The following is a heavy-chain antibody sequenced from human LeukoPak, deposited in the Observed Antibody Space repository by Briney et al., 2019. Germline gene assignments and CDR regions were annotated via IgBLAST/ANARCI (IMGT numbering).Heavy chain of an antibody. D-gene: IGHD4-23*01. CDR1: GFTFSDYY. J-gene: IGHJ4*02. CDR2: ISSSGSTI. V-gene: IGHV3-11*01. CDR3: AKGIYGGNTMFYFDH. Sequence: GGSLRLSCAASGFTFSDYYMSWIRQAPGKGLEWVSYISSSGSTIYYADSVKGRSTISRDNAKNSLYLQMNSLRAEDTAMFYCAKGIYGGNTMFYFDHWGQGTLVAVSS.